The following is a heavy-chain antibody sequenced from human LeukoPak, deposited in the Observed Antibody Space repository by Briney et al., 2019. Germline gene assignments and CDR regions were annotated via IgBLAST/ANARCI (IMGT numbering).Heavy chain of an antibody. Sequence: GSLRLSCAASGFTFSSYWMNWVRQAPGKGLVWVSRIASDGSSTTYADSVKGRFTISRDNSKNTLYLQMNSLRAEDTAVYYCARGGVIAYYYDSSGFGFDPWGQGTLVTVSS. J-gene: IGHJ5*02. V-gene: IGHV3-74*01. D-gene: IGHD3-22*01. CDR3: ARGGVIAYYYDSSGFGFDP. CDR1: GFTFSSYW. CDR2: IASDGSST.